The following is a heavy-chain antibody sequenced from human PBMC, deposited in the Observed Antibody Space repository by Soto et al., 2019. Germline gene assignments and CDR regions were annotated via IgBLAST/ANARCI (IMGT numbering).Heavy chain of an antibody. Sequence: TLSLPCTVSVGSISSYYWSWIRQPPGKGLEWIGYIYYSGSTNYNPSLKSRVTISVDTSKNQFSLKLSSVTAADTAVYYCARVGSGYDYWFDPWGQGTLVTVSS. J-gene: IGHJ5*02. CDR3: ARVGSGYDYWFDP. CDR2: IYYSGST. D-gene: IGHD5-12*01. V-gene: IGHV4-59*01. CDR1: VGSISSYY.